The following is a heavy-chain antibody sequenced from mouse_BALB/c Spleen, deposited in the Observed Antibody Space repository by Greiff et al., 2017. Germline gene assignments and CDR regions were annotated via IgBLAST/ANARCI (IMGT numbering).Heavy chain of an antibody. CDR2: ISSGSSTI. CDR3: ARRAVSYAMDY. J-gene: IGHJ4*01. V-gene: IGHV5-17*02. D-gene: IGHD3-3*01. CDR1: GFTFSSFG. Sequence: EVKLMESGGGLVQPGGSRKLSCAASGFTFSSFGMHWVRQAPEKGLEWVAYISSGSSTIYYADTVKGRFTISRDNPKNTLFLQMTSLRSEDTAMYYCARRAVSYAMDYWGQGTSVTVSS.